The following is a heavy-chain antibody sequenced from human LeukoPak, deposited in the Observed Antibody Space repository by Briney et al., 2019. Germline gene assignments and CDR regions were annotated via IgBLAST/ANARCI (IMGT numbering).Heavy chain of an antibody. CDR1: GFTFSSYS. CDR3: ARVLNSVPNDY. CDR2: ISSSSSYI. D-gene: IGHD4-23*01. Sequence: GGSLRLSCAASGFTFSSYSMNWVRQAPGKGLEWVSSISSSSSYIYYADSVKGRFTISRDNAKNSLYLQMNSLGAEDTAVYYCARVLNSVPNDYWGQGTLVTVSS. J-gene: IGHJ4*02. V-gene: IGHV3-21*01.